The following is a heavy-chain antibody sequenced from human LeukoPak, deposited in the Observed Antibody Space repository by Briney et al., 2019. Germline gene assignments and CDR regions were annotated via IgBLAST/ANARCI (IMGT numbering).Heavy chain of an antibody. V-gene: IGHV1-69*04. CDR2: IIPILGIA. CDR3: ARDLRRYGYVSGGF. D-gene: IGHD5-18*01. CDR1: GGTFSSYA. J-gene: IGHJ4*02. Sequence: ASVKVSCKASGGTFSSYAISWVRQAPGQGLEWMGRIIPILGIANYAQKFQGRVTITADKSTSTAYMELSSLRSEDTAVYYCARDLRRYGYVSGGFWGQGTLVTVSS.